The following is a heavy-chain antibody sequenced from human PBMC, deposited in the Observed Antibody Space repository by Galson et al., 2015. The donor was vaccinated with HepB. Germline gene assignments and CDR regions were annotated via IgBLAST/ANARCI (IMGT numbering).Heavy chain of an antibody. J-gene: IGHJ4*02. Sequence: SLRLSCAASGFTFSSYGMHWVRQAPGKGLEWVAVISYDGSNKYYADSVKGRFTISRDNSKNTLYLQMNSLRAEGTAVYYCAKGRRYYGSGSYYFDYWGQGTLVTVSS. CDR2: ISYDGSNK. CDR3: AKGRRYYGSGSYYFDY. V-gene: IGHV3-30*18. CDR1: GFTFSSYG. D-gene: IGHD3-10*01.